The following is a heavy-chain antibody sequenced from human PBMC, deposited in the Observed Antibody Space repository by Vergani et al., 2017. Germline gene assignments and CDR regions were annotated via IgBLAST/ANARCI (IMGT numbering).Heavy chain of an antibody. J-gene: IGHJ4*02. D-gene: IGHD1-26*01. CDR2: IWYDGNNK. CDR3: ARGRSGNYLMAV. V-gene: IGHV3-33*01. CDR1: GFTFSSYG. Sequence: QVQLVESGGGVVQPGRSLRLSCAASGFTFSSYGMHWVRQAPGKGLEWVAVIWYDGNNKYYADSVKGRFTISRDNSKNTLYLQMRSLRAEDTAVNYCARGRSGNYLMAVWGQGTLVTVSS.